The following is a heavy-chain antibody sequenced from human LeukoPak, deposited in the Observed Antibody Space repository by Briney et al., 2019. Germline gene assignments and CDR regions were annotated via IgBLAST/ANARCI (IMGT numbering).Heavy chain of an antibody. V-gene: IGHV4-59*08. CDR1: GGSISSYY. Sequence: SETLSLTCTVSGGSISSYYWSWIRQPPGKGLEWIGYIYYSGSGSTNYNPSLKGRVSISVDTSKNHFSLKLSSVTAADTAVYYCARRGGHGGSFDYWGQGTLVTVSS. D-gene: IGHD4-23*01. CDR3: ARRGGHGGSFDY. J-gene: IGHJ4*02. CDR2: IYYSGSGST.